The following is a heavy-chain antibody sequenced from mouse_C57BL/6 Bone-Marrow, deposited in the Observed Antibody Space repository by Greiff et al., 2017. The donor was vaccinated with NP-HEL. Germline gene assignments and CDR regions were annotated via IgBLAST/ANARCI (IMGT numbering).Heavy chain of an antibody. J-gene: IGHJ4*01. D-gene: IGHD2-1*01. Sequence: VQLQQPGAELVKPGASVKLSCKASGYTFTSYWMHWVKQRPGQGLEWIGMIHPTSGSTNYNEKFKSKATLTVDKSSSTAYMQLSSLTSEDSAVYYCARSGNYPFYYAMGDWGQGASVTVAS. CDR3: ARSGNYPFYYAMGD. V-gene: IGHV1-64*01. CDR1: GYTFTSYW. CDR2: IHPTSGST.